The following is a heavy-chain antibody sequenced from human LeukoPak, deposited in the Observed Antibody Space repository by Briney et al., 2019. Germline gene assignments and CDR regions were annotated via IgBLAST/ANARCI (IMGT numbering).Heavy chain of an antibody. D-gene: IGHD3-10*01. CDR2: MNPNSGNT. J-gene: IGHJ4*02. CDR3: ARVWLRVRGVIDY. Sequence: ASVTVSCKASGYTFTSYDINWLRQATGQGLAWMGWMNPNSGNTGYAQKFQGRVTMTRNTSISTAYMELSSLRSEDTAVYYCARVWLRVRGVIDYWGQGTLVTVSS. CDR1: GYTFTSYD. V-gene: IGHV1-8*01.